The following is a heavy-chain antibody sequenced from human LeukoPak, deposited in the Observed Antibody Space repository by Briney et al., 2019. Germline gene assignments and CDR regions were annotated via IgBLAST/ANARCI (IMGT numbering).Heavy chain of an antibody. CDR2: INHSGST. CDR3: ARSVHGDFDY. CDR1: GGSFSGYY. D-gene: IGHD4-17*01. J-gene: IGHJ4*02. Sequence: SETLSLTCTVYGGSFSGYYWTWIRQPPGKGLEWIGEINHSGSTNYNPSLKSRVTISVDTSKNQFSLKLSSVTAADTAVYSCARSVHGDFDYWGQRTLVTVSS. V-gene: IGHV4-34*01.